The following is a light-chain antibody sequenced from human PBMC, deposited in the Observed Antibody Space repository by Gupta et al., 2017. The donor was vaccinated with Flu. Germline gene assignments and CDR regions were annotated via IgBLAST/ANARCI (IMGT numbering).Light chain of an antibody. J-gene: IGKJ1*01. CDR2: AAS. CDR1: HSVKYY. Sequence: PAVDSTSEVETSALTLRAIHSVKYYLAWYQQKPGKVPRLLIYAASNLPTGIPTRFSGSGSGTEFTLTISSLEPEDFAVYYCQQCRSWPPTFGQGTKVEVK. CDR3: QQCRSWPPT. V-gene: IGKV3-11*01.